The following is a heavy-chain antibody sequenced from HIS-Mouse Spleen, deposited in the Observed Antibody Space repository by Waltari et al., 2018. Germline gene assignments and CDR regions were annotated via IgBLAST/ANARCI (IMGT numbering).Heavy chain of an antibody. V-gene: IGHV4-39*07. D-gene: IGHD6-13*01. CDR1: GGSISSSSYY. J-gene: IGHJ2*01. CDR3: AREIPYSSSWYDWYFDL. Sequence: QLQLQESGPGLVKPSETLSLTCTVSGGSISSSSYYWGWIRQPPGKGLGWIGIINYSGCTYYTPSLKSRVTISVDTSKNQFSLKLRSVTAADTAVYYCAREIPYSSSWYDWYFDLWGRGTLVTVSS. CDR2: INYSGCT.